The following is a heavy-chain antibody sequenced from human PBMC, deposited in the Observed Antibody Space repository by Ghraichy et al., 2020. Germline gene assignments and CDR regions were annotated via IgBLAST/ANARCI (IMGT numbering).Heavy chain of an antibody. V-gene: IGHV1-24*01. CDR1: GYTLTELS. Sequence: ASVKVSCKVSGYTLTELSMHWVRQAPGKGLEWMGGFDPEDGETIYAQKFQGRVNMTEDTSTDTAYMELSSLRSEDTAVYYCATPSMRINYYGMDVWGQGTTVTVSS. CDR2: FDPEDGET. CDR3: ATPSMRINYYGMDV. D-gene: IGHD2-8*01. J-gene: IGHJ6*02.